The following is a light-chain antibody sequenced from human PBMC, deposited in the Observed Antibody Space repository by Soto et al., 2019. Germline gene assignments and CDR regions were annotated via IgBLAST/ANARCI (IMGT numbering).Light chain of an antibody. Sequence: QCALTQAASGSGAPGEASGISRTGNNRVVGGYNYVSWYQQHPGKAPKLMVYDVSNRPSGVSNRFSGSKSGNTASLTISGLQAEDEADYYCSSYTSSSTYVFGTGTKVTVL. CDR3: SSYTSSSTYV. CDR2: DVS. V-gene: IGLV2-14*01. CDR1: NRVVGGYNY. J-gene: IGLJ1*01.